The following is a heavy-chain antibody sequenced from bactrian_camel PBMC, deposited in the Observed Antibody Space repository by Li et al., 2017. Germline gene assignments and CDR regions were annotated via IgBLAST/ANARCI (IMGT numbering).Heavy chain of an antibody. J-gene: IGHJ4*01. V-gene: IGHV3S61*01. Sequence: HVQLVESGGGSVQAGESLRHSCKVSGFTLGDFAGDVTWYRQAPGIDCEEVSSISGDGTTYYADSVKGRFTISQENAENMMYLQMNSLRPEDSAVYYCAVIRLDGGNYCRIAGNRGRGTQVTVS. CDR1: GFTLGDFAGD. D-gene: IGHD3*01. CDR2: ISGDGTT. CDR3: AVIRLDGGNYCRIAGN.